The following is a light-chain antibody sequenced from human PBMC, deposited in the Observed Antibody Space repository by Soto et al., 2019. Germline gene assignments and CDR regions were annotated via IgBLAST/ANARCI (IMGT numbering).Light chain of an antibody. CDR1: HSISTW. J-gene: IGKJ1*01. CDR2: KAS. CDR3: QQYNSYWT. Sequence: DIQMTQSPSTLSASVGDRVTITCRASHSISTWLAWYQQKPGKAPKLLIYKASSLESGVPSRFSGSGSGTEFTLTISSLQPDDFATYDCQQYNSYWTFGQGTKVEIK. V-gene: IGKV1-5*03.